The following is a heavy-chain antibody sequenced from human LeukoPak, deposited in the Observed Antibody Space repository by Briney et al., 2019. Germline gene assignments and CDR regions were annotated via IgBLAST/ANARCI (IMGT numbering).Heavy chain of an antibody. D-gene: IGHD6-19*01. J-gene: IGHJ4*02. CDR2: ISRSSTYT. CDR3: AKVVAGRYQDY. CDR1: GGSFSGYY. Sequence: LSLTCAVYGGSFSGYYWSWIRQAPGKGLEWVSYISRSSTYTNYADSVKGRFSISRDNAKNSLYLQMNSLRAEDTAVYYCAKVVAGRYQDYWGQGTLVSVSS. V-gene: IGHV3-11*05.